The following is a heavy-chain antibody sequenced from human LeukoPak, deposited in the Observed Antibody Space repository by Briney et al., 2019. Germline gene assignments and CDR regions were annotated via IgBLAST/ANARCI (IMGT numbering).Heavy chain of an antibody. Sequence: GASVKVSCKASGGTFSSYAISWVRQAPGQGLEWMGWISAYNGNTNYAQKLQGRVTMTTDTSTSTAHMELRSLRSDDTAVYYCARAAAGRTGNFDYWGQGTLVTVSS. D-gene: IGHD6-13*01. CDR3: ARAAAGRTGNFDY. J-gene: IGHJ4*02. CDR2: ISAYNGNT. V-gene: IGHV1-18*01. CDR1: GGTFSSYA.